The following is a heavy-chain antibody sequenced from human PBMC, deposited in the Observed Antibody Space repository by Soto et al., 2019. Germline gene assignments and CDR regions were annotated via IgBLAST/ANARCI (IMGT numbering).Heavy chain of an antibody. Sequence: GGSLRLSCAASGFTFSSYWMHWVRQAPGKGLVWVSRINSDGSSTSYADSVKGRFTISRDNAKNTLYLQMNSLRAEDTAVYYCARDGYSSSWYVDFDYWGQGTLVTVSS. CDR2: INSDGSST. J-gene: IGHJ4*02. V-gene: IGHV3-74*01. CDR3: ARDGYSSSWYVDFDY. CDR1: GFTFSSYW. D-gene: IGHD6-13*01.